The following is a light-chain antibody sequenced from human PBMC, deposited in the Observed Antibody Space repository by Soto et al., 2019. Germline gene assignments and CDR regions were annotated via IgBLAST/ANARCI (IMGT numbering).Light chain of an antibody. CDR3: QSYDSSLSGVL. V-gene: IGLV1-40*01. Sequence: QSVLTQPPSVSGAPGQRVTISCTGSSSNIGRGYDVHWYQQLPGTAPKLLIYSNNNRPSGVPDRFSVSKSGTSASLAITGLQAEDEADYYCQSYDSSLSGVLFGGGTKVTVL. J-gene: IGLJ3*02. CDR2: SNN. CDR1: SSNIGRGYD.